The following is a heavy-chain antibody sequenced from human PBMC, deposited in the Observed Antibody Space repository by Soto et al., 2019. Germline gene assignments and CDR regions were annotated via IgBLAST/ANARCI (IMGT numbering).Heavy chain of an antibody. CDR2: ISCSTSYI. D-gene: IGHD3-22*01. Sequence: EVQLVESGGGLVKPGGSLRLSCAASGFTFSSYSMNWVRQAPGKGLEWVSSISCSTSYIYYADSVKGRFTISRDNAKNSLYLQMNSLRAEDSAVSYCARVVDYCDPYYYYGMDVWGQGTTVTVSS. V-gene: IGHV3-21*01. CDR1: GFTFSSYS. CDR3: ARVVDYCDPYYYYGMDV. J-gene: IGHJ6*02.